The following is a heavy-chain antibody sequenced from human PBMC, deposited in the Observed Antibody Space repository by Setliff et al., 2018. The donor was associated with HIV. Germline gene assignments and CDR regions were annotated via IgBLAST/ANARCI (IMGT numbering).Heavy chain of an antibody. CDR2: IYPGGTT. Sequence: PGGSLRLSCAASGFTVSSSYMSWVRQAPGKGLEWVSFIYPGGTTNYADSVKGRFTISRDTSKNTLFLQMNTLRAEDTAMYYCARDWRHGYDLNFDYWGQGTLVTVSS. V-gene: IGHV3-66*01. CDR3: ARDWRHGYDLNFDY. CDR1: GFTVSSSY. D-gene: IGHD5-12*01. J-gene: IGHJ4*02.